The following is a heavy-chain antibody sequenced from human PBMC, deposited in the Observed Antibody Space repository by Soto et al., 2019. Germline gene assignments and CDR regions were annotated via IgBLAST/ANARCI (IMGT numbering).Heavy chain of an antibody. Sequence: ASVKVSCKASGYTITGYAIHWGSLAPGQRLEWMGWINAGNGNTKYSQKFQGRVTITRDTSASTAYMELSSLRSEDTAVYYCARDPDYGDYGTSPADDYWGQGTLVTVS. CDR1: GYTITGYA. V-gene: IGHV1-3*01. CDR2: INAGNGNT. CDR3: ARDPDYGDYGTSPADDY. D-gene: IGHD4-17*01. J-gene: IGHJ4*02.